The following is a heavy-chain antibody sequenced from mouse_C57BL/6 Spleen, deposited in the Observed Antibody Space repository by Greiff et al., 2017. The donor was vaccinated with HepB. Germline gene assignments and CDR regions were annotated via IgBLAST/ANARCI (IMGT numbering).Heavy chain of an antibody. CDR1: GFTFNTYA. CDR2: IRSKSSNYAT. J-gene: IGHJ1*03. V-gene: IGHV10-3*01. Sequence: EVQLVESGGGLVQPKGSLKLSCAASGFTFNTYAMHWVRQAPGKGLEWVARIRSKSSNYATYYAASVKDRFTISRDDSQSMLYLQMNNLKTEDTAMYYCVRGGVRAPHWYFDVWGTGTTVTVSS. D-gene: IGHD2-1*01. CDR3: VRGGVRAPHWYFDV.